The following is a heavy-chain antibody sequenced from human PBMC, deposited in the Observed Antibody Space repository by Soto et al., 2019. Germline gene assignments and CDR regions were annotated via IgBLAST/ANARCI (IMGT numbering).Heavy chain of an antibody. V-gene: IGHV4-30-4*01. CDR2: ILYGGST. Sequence: QVQLQESGPGLVKPSQTLSLTCSVSGDYLRSGEYYWTWIRQSPGKGLEWIGFILYGGSTKYNPSLESRLTMSVARSKNQFSLRLSSVTAADTAVYFCARGWDTRITGTTTWFDPWGPGTLVTVSS. D-gene: IGHD1-20*01. J-gene: IGHJ5*02. CDR1: GDYLRSGEYY. CDR3: ARGWDTRITGTTTWFDP.